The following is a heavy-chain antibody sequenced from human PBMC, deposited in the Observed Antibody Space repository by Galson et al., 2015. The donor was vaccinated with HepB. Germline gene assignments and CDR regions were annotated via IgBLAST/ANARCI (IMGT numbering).Heavy chain of an antibody. J-gene: IGHJ5*02. CDR3: AKVRCSGGSCYANWFDP. CDR1: GFTFSSYA. Sequence: SLRLSCAASGFTFSSYAMSWVRQAPGKGLEWVSAISGSGGSTYYADSVKGRFTISRDNSKNTLYLQMNSLRAEDTAVYYCAKVRCSGGSCYANWFDPWGQGTLVTVSS. CDR2: ISGSGGST. V-gene: IGHV3-23*01. D-gene: IGHD2-15*01.